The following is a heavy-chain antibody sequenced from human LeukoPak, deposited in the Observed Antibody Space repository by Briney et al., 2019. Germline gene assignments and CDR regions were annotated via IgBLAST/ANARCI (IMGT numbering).Heavy chain of an antibody. J-gene: IGHJ4*02. CDR2: IYYSGST. V-gene: IGHV4-59*01. Sequence: SETLSLTCTVSGGSISSYYWSWVRQPPGKGLEWVGYIYYSGSTNYNPSLKSRVTISVDTSKNQFSLKLNSVTAADTAVYYCAISGYDWESFYDHWGQGTLVTVSS. CDR3: AISGYDWESFYDH. CDR1: GGSISSYY. D-gene: IGHD5-12*01.